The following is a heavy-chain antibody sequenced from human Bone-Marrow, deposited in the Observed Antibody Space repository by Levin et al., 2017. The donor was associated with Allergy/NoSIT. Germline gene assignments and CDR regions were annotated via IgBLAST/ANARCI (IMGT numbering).Heavy chain of an antibody. CDR2: ISSDSSDL. D-gene: IGHD2/OR15-2a*01. CDR1: GFMFSDYS. Sequence: PGGSLRLSCTVSGFMFSDYSIYWVRQAPGKGLEWISSISSDSSDLYYADSVKGRFTIPRDNAKNSLNLQVSSLRAEDTAGDHCVWGIIGDVRVAHKEACEIWGQATMFTVSS. J-gene: IGHJ3*02. V-gene: IGHV3-21*01. CDR3: VWGIIGDVRVAHKEACEI.